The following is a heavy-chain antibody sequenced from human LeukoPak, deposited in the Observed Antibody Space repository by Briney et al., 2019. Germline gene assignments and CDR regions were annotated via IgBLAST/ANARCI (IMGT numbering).Heavy chain of an antibody. Sequence: QSGGSLRLSCAASGFTFSSYGMHWVRQAPGKGLEWVAVIWYDGSNKYYADSVKGRFTISRDNSKNTLYLQMNSLRAEDTAVYYCAREYYYDSSGYLVYYYYGMDVWGQGTTVTVSS. CDR2: IWYDGSNK. CDR1: GFTFSSYG. CDR3: AREYYYDSSGYLVYYYYGMDV. V-gene: IGHV3-33*01. D-gene: IGHD3-22*01. J-gene: IGHJ6*02.